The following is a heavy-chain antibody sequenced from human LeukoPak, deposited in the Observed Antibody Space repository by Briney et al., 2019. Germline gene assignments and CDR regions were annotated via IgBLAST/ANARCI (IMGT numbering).Heavy chain of an antibody. Sequence: PWGSLRLSCAASGFTFSSYSMNWVRQTPGQGLEWVSSITSTSSYIYYADSVKGRFTISRDNAKNSLYLQMNSLRAEDTAVYYCARERRSTGAVSGYVDYWGQGTLVTVSS. CDR1: GFTFSSYS. CDR3: ARERRSTGAVSGYVDY. D-gene: IGHD3-9*01. CDR2: ITSTSSYI. J-gene: IGHJ4*02. V-gene: IGHV3-21*01.